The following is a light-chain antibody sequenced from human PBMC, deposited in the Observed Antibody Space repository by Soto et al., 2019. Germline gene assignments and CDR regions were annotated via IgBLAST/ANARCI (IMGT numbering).Light chain of an antibody. V-gene: IGLV2-8*01. CDR3: SSYAGSNNLHVV. CDR2: EVS. J-gene: IGLJ2*01. Sequence: QSALTQPPSASGSPGQSVTISCTGTSSDVGGYNYVSWYQQHPGKAPKLMIYEVSKRPSGVPDRFSGSKSGNTASLPVSGLQAEDEADYYCSSYAGSNNLHVVFGGGTKLTVL. CDR1: SSDVGGYNY.